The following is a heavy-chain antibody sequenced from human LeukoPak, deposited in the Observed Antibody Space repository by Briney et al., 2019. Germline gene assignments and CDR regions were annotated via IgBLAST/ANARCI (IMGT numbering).Heavy chain of an antibody. Sequence: PGGSLRLSCAASGFSFSSYSFNWVRQAPGKGLEWVSSINTVGSYIYYADSLKGRFTISRDNAKNSVYLQMDSLRAEDSAVYYCARLRRNTDSSGFFYYYDYWGQGTLVTVSS. CDR1: GFSFSSYS. D-gene: IGHD3-22*01. CDR3: ARLRRNTDSSGFFYYYDY. V-gene: IGHV3-21*06. CDR2: INTVGSYI. J-gene: IGHJ4*02.